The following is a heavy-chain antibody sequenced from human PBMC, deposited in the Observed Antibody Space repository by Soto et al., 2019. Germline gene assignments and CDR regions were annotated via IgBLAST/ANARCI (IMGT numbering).Heavy chain of an antibody. J-gene: IGHJ4*02. V-gene: IGHV3-9*01. Sequence: GGSLRLSCAASGFTFDDYAMHWVRQAPGKGLEWVSGISWNSGSIGYADSVKGRFTISRDNAKNSLYLQMNSLRAEDTALYYCAKDRTVWNYEFDYWGQGTLVTVSS. CDR2: ISWNSGSI. CDR1: GFTFDDYA. D-gene: IGHD1-7*01. CDR3: AKDRTVWNYEFDY.